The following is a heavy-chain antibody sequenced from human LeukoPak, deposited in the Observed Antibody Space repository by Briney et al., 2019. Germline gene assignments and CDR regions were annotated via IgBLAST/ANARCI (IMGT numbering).Heavy chain of an antibody. CDR1: GFTFSSYS. D-gene: IGHD2-2*02. Sequence: GGSLRLSCTASGFTFSSYSMNWVRQAPGKGLEWVSSITRSSSFLYYADSVKGRFTISRDNAKSSLYLQMSGLRADDTALYYCARDGGYCSSTNCYTYDYWGQGALVTVSS. CDR2: ITRSSSFL. CDR3: ARDGGYCSSTNCYTYDY. V-gene: IGHV3-21*04. J-gene: IGHJ4*02.